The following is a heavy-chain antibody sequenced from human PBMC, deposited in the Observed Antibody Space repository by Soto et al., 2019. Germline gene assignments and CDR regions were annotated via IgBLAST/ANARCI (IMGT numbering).Heavy chain of an antibody. CDR1: GFPFTSYG. D-gene: IGHD3-10*01. Sequence: QVQLVESRGGMVQPGRSLRLSCAASGFPFTSYGMHWVREGPGKGLEWVAVISFDGTDKFYADSVKGRFTISRDNSKNTLYLHMDSLRPEDTALYYCVGGQFYFDYRGQGTLVIVSS. CDR2: ISFDGTDK. CDR3: VGGQFYFDY. J-gene: IGHJ4*02. V-gene: IGHV3-30*03.